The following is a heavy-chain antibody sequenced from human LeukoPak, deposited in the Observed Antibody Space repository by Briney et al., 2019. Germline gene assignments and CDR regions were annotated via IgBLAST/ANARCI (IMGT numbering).Heavy chain of an antibody. J-gene: IGHJ6*03. CDR1: GASISFYY. CDR2: IYHSGST. D-gene: IGHD3-3*01. Sequence: ASETLSLTCTVSGASISFYYWSWIRQPPGKGLEWIGYIYHSGSTYYNPSLKSRVTISVDRSKNQFSLKLSSVTAADTAVYYCARGVEGVVAYYMDVWGKGTTVTVSS. CDR3: ARGVEGVVAYYMDV. V-gene: IGHV4-59*12.